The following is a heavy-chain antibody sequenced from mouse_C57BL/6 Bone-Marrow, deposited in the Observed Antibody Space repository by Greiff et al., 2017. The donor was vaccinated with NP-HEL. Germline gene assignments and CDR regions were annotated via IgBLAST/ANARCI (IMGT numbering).Heavy chain of an antibody. J-gene: IGHJ2*01. V-gene: IGHV1-64*01. CDR3: ARRAAQVDY. D-gene: IGHD3-2*02. CDR1: GYTFTSYW. CDR2: IHPNSGST. Sequence: QVHVKQPGAELVKPGASVKLSCKASGYTFTSYWMHWVKQRPGQGLEWIGMIHPNSGSTNYNEKFKSKATLTVDKSSSTAYMQLSSLTSEDSAVYYCARRAAQVDYWGQGTTLTVSS.